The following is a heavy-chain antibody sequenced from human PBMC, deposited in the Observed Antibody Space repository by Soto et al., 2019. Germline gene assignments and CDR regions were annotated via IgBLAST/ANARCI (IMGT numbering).Heavy chain of an antibody. CDR3: AKPASMTTRAAFDH. J-gene: IGHJ4*02. V-gene: IGHV3-23*01. Sequence: EVQVLESGGGLVQPGGSLRLSCAASGFTFSSYAMSWVRQAPGQGLEWVSAISGSGSNPYYADSVKGRFTISRDNSKNTFYQKINSLSAEASALYYWAKPASMTTRAAFDHGGQEPLVPFS. CDR2: ISGSGSNP. D-gene: IGHD4-17*01. CDR1: GFTFSSYA.